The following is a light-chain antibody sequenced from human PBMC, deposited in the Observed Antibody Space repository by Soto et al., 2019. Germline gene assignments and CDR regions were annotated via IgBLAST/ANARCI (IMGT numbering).Light chain of an antibody. J-gene: IGLJ3*02. CDR2: NNN. CDR3: AAWDDSVNGPV. Sequence: QSVLTQPPSVSAAPGQKVTISCSGSNYNIGRNTVNWYQQLPGTAPKLLIYNNNQRPSGVPDRFSGSKSGPSGSLAISGLQSEDEADYYCAAWDDSVNGPVFGGGTKLTVL. CDR1: NYNIGRNT. V-gene: IGLV1-44*01.